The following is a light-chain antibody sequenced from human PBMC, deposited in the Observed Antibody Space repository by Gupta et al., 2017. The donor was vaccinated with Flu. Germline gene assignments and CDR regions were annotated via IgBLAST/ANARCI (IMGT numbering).Light chain of an antibody. V-gene: IGLV1-44*01. CDR1: SSNIGSNT. Sequence: QSVLTQPPSASGTPGQRVTTSCSGSSSNIGSNTVNWYQQLPGTAPKLLIYSNNQRPSGVPDRFSGSKSGTSASLAISELQSEDEADYYCAAWDDSLNGPVFGGGTKLTVL. CDR2: SNN. CDR3: AAWDDSLNGPV. J-gene: IGLJ3*02.